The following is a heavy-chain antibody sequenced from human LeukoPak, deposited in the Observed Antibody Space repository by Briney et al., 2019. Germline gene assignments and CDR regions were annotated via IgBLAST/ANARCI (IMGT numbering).Heavy chain of an antibody. CDR2: IYSGGST. J-gene: IGHJ4*02. Sequence: PGGSLRLSCAASGFTVSSNYMSWVRQAPGKGLEWVSVIYSGGSTYYADSVKGRFTISRDNSKNTLYLQMNSLRAEDTAVYYCARDVFRSSYYFDYWGQGTLVTVSS. CDR1: GFTVSSNY. D-gene: IGHD2-8*01. V-gene: IGHV3-66*01. CDR3: ARDVFRSSYYFDY.